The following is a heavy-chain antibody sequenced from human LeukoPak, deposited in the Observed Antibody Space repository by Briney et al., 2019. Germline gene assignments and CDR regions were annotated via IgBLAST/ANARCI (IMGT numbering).Heavy chain of an antibody. CDR1: GFTFSSYS. D-gene: IGHD5-12*01. CDR2: ISSSSSTI. CDR3: ARASYGGYVGY. V-gene: IGHV3-48*01. J-gene: IGHJ4*02. Sequence: PGGSLRLSCAASGFTFSSYSMNWVRQAPGKGLEWVSYISSSSSTIYYADSVKGRFTISRDNAKNSLYLQMNSLRAEDTAVYYCARASYGGYVGYGGQGTLVTVSS.